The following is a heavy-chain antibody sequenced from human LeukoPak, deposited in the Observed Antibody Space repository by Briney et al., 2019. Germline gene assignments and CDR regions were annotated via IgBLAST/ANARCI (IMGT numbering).Heavy chain of an antibody. V-gene: IGHV3-20*01. J-gene: IGHJ6*03. CDR1: GFTFDDYG. CDR3: ARSTPADRPLYYMDV. CDR2: INWNGGST. Sequence: GGSLRLSCAASGFTFDDYGMSWVRQAPGKGLEWVSGINWNGGSTGYADSVKGRFTISRDNAKNSLYLQMNSLRAEDTALYHCARSTPADRPLYYMDVWGKGTTVTVSS.